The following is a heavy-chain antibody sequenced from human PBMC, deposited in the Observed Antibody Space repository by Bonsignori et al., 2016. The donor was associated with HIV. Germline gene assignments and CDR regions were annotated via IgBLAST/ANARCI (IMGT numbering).Heavy chain of an antibody. Sequence: EVQLVESGGGLVQPGGSLRLSCAASGFTFSRYEMKWVRQAPGKGLEWVSYISTRGTNKYYADSVKGRFTISRDNANNSLYLQMNSLRAEDTAVYYCARPMAGTGGAYFYGMDVWG. V-gene: IGHV3-48*03. D-gene: IGHD2-8*02. CDR3: ARPMAGTGGAYFYGMDV. J-gene: IGHJ6*02. CDR2: ISTRGTNK. CDR1: GFTFSRYE.